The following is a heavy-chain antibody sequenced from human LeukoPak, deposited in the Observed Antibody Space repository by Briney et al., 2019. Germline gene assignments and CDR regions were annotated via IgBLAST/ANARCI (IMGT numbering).Heavy chain of an antibody. V-gene: IGHV4-39*07. CDR1: GGSISSSSYY. D-gene: IGHD3-3*01. Sequence: SETLSLTCTVSGGSISSSSYYWGWIRQPPGKGLEWIGSIYYSGSTYYNPSLKSRVTISVDTSKNQFSLKLSSVTAADTAVYYCARDRTGFWSGYEAFDIWGQGTVVTVSS. CDR3: ARDRTGFWSGYEAFDI. J-gene: IGHJ3*02. CDR2: IYYSGST.